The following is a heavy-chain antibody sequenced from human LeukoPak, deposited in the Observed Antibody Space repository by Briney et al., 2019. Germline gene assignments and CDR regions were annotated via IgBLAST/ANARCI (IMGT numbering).Heavy chain of an antibody. CDR1: GFTFSSYS. CDR2: ISSSSSYI. CDR3: AKSHSVEQRGYFDY. Sequence: GGSLRLSCAASGFTFSSYSMNWVRQAPGKGLEWVSSISSSSSYIYYADSVKGRFTISRDNSKNTLYLQMNSLRGEDMAVYYCAKSHSVEQRGYFDYWGQGTLVTVSS. D-gene: IGHD1/OR15-1a*01. J-gene: IGHJ4*02. V-gene: IGHV3-21*04.